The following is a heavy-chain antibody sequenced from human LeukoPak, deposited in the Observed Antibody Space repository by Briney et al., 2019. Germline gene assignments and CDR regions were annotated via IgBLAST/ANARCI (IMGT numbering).Heavy chain of an antibody. Sequence: GGSLRLSCAASGFTFSSYAMSWVRQASGKGLEWVSVIYTAGETYYADSVKGRFTISRDISKNTVYLQMNSLRGDDTAMYYCASEGDWGQGTLVTVSS. D-gene: IGHD3-16*01. J-gene: IGHJ4*02. CDR3: ASEGD. V-gene: IGHV3-66*02. CDR1: GFTFSSYA. CDR2: IYTAGET.